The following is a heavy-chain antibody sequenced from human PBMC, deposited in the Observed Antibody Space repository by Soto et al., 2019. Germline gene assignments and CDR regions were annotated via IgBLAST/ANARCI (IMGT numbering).Heavy chain of an antibody. D-gene: IGHD3-22*01. J-gene: IGHJ3*02. Sequence: SVKVSCKASGGTFSSYAISWVRQAPGQGLEWMGGIIPIFGTANYAQKFQGRVTITADESTSTAYMELSSLRSEDTAVYYCAREPSPAYYDSSGYYRPDAFDIWGQGTMVTVSS. CDR1: GGTFSSYA. CDR2: IIPIFGTA. CDR3: AREPSPAYYDSSGYYRPDAFDI. V-gene: IGHV1-69*13.